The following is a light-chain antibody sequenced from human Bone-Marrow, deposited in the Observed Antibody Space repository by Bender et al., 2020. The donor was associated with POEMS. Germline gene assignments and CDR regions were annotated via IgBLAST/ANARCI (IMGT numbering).Light chain of an antibody. Sequence: QSALTQPASVSGSPGQSITISCTGTSSDVGRYNYVTWYQQHPGKAPKLIIYDVATRPSGVSDRFSGSKSGNTASLAIPGLQAEDEDDYYCGSYSDTNTVAFGGGTKLTVL. CDR1: SSDVGRYNY. J-gene: IGLJ3*02. CDR3: GSYSDTNTVA. V-gene: IGLV2-14*03. CDR2: DVA.